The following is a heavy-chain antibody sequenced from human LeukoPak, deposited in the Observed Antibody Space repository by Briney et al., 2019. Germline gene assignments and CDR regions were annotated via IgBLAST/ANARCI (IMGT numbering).Heavy chain of an antibody. CDR2: ISSSSTYI. D-gene: IGHD4-11*01. CDR1: GFTFSSYS. Sequence: GGSLRLSCAASGFTFSSYSMNWVRQAPGKGLEWVSSISSSSTYIYYADSVKGRFTISRDKAKNSLYLQMNSLRAEDTAVYYCTRDLTTVTTAVFAYWGQGTLVTVSS. J-gene: IGHJ4*02. CDR3: TRDLTTVTTAVFAY. V-gene: IGHV3-21*06.